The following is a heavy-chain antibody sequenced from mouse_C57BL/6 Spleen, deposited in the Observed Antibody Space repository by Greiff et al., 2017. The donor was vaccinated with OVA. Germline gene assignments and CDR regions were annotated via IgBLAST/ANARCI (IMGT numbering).Heavy chain of an antibody. CDR3: ARRVYGDYDWYFDV. CDR1: GYTFTSYW. D-gene: IGHD2-13*01. Sequence: QVQLQQPGAELVKPGASVKMSCKASGYTFTSYWITWVKQRPGQGLEWIGDIYPGSGSTNYNEKFQSKATLTVDTSSSTAYMQLSSLTSEDSAVAYYARRVYGDYDWYFDVWGTGTTVTVSS. J-gene: IGHJ1*03. CDR2: IYPGSGST. V-gene: IGHV1-55*01.